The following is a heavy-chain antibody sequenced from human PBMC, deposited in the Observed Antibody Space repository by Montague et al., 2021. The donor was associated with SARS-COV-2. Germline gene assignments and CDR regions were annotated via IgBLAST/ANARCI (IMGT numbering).Heavy chain of an antibody. CDR1: GDSISTSTW. Sequence: SETLSLTCRVSGDSISTSTWWTWVRQTPGKGLEWIGEIFHSGTINYNPSLKSRVSISVDKSNNQFSLRLSSLIAADTAVCYYATLSRRTAAGTRDYFGLDVWGQGTTVVVSS. CDR2: IFHSGTI. CDR3: ATLSRRTAAGTRDYFGLDV. V-gene: IGHV4-4*02. D-gene: IGHD6-13*01. J-gene: IGHJ6*02.